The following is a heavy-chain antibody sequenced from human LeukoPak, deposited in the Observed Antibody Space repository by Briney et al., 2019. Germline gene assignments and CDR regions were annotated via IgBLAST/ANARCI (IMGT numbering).Heavy chain of an antibody. J-gene: IGHJ4*02. CDR1: GYSFTSYW. D-gene: IGHD3-9*01. CDR3: ARHRAYYDILTGLYYFDY. V-gene: IGHV5-51*01. CDR2: IYPGDSDT. Sequence: GESLKISCKGSGYSFTSYWIAWVRQMPGKGLEWMGIIYPGDSDTRYSPSFQGQVTISADKSISTAYLQWSSLKASDTAMYYCARHRAYYDILTGLYYFDYWGQGTLVTVSS.